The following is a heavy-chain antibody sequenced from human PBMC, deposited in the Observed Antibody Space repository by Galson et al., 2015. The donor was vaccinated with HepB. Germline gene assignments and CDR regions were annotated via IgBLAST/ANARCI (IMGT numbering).Heavy chain of an antibody. D-gene: IGHD3-16*01. CDR2: ISSSSSYI. V-gene: IGHV3-21*01. CDR3: ARGVWVGAIGLNYYYYGMDV. Sequence: SLRLSCAASGFTFSSYSMNWVRQAPGKGLEWVSSISSSSSYIYYADSVKGRFTISRDNAKNSLYLQMNSLRAEDTAVYYCARGVWVGAIGLNYYYYGMDVWGQGTTVTVSS. J-gene: IGHJ6*02. CDR1: GFTFSSYS.